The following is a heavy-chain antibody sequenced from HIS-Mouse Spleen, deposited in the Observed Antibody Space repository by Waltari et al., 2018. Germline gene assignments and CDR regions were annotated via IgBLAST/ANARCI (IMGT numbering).Heavy chain of an antibody. CDR2: IYYSGST. V-gene: IGHV4-39*07. CDR1: GGSLSSSSYY. J-gene: IGHJ2*01. Sequence: QLQLQESGPGLVKPSKTLSLTCTVSGGSLSSSSYYWGWIRQPPGKGLEWIGRIYYSGSTYSNPSLKCRVTISVDTSKNQFSLKLSSVTAADTAVYYCAREIPYSSSWYDWYFDLWGRGTLVTVSS. CDR3: AREIPYSSSWYDWYFDL. D-gene: IGHD6-13*01.